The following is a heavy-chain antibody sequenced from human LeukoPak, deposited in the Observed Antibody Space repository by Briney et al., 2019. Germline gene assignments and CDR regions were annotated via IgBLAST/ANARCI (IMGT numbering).Heavy chain of an antibody. V-gene: IGHV1-24*01. Sequence: ASVKVSCKVSGYTLTELSMHWVRQAPGKGLEWMGGFDPEDGETIYAQKFQGRVTMTEDTSTDTAYMELSSLRSEDTAVYYCATAEGELSSSWYDYWGQGTLVTVSS. D-gene: IGHD6-13*01. CDR2: FDPEDGET. CDR1: GYTLTELS. CDR3: ATAEGELSSSWYDY. J-gene: IGHJ4*02.